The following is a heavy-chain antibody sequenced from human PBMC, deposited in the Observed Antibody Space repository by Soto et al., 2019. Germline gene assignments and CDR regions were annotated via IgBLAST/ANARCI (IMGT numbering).Heavy chain of an antibody. Sequence: QVQLVQSGAEVRKPGASVKLSCKTSGFTFTTYAIQWVRQAAGQSLEWMGWINAGNGNTKYSQKFQGRVTITRDTSASIAYMELSSLTSEDTAVYYCAREHDFLLHYSFDFWGQGNLVTVSS. V-gene: IGHV1-3*01. CDR1: GFTFTTYA. J-gene: IGHJ4*02. CDR2: INAGNGNT. CDR3: AREHDFLLHYSFDF. D-gene: IGHD3-3*01.